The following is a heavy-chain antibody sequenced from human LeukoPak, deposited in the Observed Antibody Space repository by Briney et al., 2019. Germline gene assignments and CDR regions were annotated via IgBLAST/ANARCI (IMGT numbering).Heavy chain of an antibody. V-gene: IGHV1-58*01. D-gene: IGHD6-6*01. CDR2: IVVGSGNT. Sequence: AASVKVSCKASGFTFTSSAVQWVRQARGQRLEWIGWIVVGSGNTNYAQKFQERVTITRDMSTSTAYMELSSLRSEDTAVYYCAAGTSIAAPQGYWGQGTLVTVSS. CDR1: GFTFTSSA. CDR3: AAGTSIAAPQGY. J-gene: IGHJ4*02.